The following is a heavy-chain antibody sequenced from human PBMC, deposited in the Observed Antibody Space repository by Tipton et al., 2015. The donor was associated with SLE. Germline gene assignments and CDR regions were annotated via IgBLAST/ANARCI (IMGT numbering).Heavy chain of an antibody. CDR1: GGSISSGSYY. V-gene: IGHV4-61*02. J-gene: IGHJ3*02. CDR3: ARTVRREMATGPAFDI. D-gene: IGHD5-24*01. CDR2: IYTSGST. Sequence: TLSLTCTVSGGSISSGSYYWSWIRQPAGKGLEWIGRIYTSGSTNYNPSLKSRVTISVDTSKNQFSLKLSSVTAADTAVYYCARTVRREMATGPAFDIWGQGTMVTVSS.